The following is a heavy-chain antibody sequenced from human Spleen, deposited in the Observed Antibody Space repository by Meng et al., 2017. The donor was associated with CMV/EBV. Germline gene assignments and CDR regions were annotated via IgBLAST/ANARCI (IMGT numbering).Heavy chain of an antibody. CDR1: GFTFRNVW. V-gene: IGHV3-48*04. D-gene: IGHD4-11*01. CDR3: ARGVMGTVTTSPPNY. J-gene: IGHJ4*02. Sequence: SCAASGFTFRNVWMNWVRRAPGKGLEWVSFISSSSSTIYYADSVKGRFTISRDNAKNSLYLQMNSLRAEDTAVYYCARGVMGTVTTSPPNYWGQGTLVTVSS. CDR2: ISSSSSTI.